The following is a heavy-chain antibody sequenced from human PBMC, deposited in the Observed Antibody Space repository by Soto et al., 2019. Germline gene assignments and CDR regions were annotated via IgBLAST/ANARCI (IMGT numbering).Heavy chain of an antibody. CDR1: GYTFTSYG. V-gene: IGHV1-18*01. Sequence: ASVKVSCKASGYTFTSYGISWVRQAPGQGLEWMGWISAYNGNTNYAQKLQGRVTMTTDTSTSTAYMELRSLRSDDTAVYYCARDPPIKYISPWHDAFDIRGQGTMVTVSS. J-gene: IGHJ3*02. CDR2: ISAYNGNT. D-gene: IGHD6-6*01. CDR3: ARDPPIKYISPWHDAFDI.